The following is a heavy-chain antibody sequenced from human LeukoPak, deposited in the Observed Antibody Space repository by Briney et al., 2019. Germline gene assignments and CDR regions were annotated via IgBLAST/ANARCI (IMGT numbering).Heavy chain of an antibody. Sequence: GGSLRLSCAASGFTFSSYEMNWVRQAPGKGLEWVSYISSSGSTIYYADSVKGRFTISRDNAKDSLYLQMNSLRAEDTAVYYCARDRAAIRFDPWGQGTLVTVSS. CDR2: ISSSGSTI. J-gene: IGHJ5*02. D-gene: IGHD3-10*01. V-gene: IGHV3-48*03. CDR3: ARDRAAIRFDP. CDR1: GFTFSSYE.